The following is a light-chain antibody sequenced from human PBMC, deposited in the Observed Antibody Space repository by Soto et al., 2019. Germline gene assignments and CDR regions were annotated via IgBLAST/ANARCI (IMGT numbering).Light chain of an antibody. V-gene: IGKV3-15*01. CDR3: QQYNNWPIT. Sequence: EIWMTHAPSTLSVSPGERATLSCRASQSVSILLAWYQQKPGQAPRLLIYGASTRATGIPARFSGSGSGTEFTLTISNLQSEDFAVYYCQQYNNWPITFGQGTRLEIK. CDR2: GAS. CDR1: QSVSIL. J-gene: IGKJ5*01.